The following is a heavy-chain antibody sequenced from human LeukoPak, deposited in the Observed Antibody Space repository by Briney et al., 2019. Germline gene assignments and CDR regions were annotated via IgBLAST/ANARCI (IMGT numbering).Heavy chain of an antibody. V-gene: IGHV3-30*18. D-gene: IGHD3-10*01. J-gene: IGHJ4*02. CDR1: GFTFSNYG. CDR3: AKDGLWFGDLTYFDY. CDR2: ISSDGSNK. Sequence: GRSLRLSCGPSGFTFSNYGMHCVRQALDKRLEWVAVISSDGSNKYYADSVKGRFTISRDNSKNTLFLQMNSLRAEDTAVYYCAKDGLWFGDLTYFDYWGQGTLVTVSS.